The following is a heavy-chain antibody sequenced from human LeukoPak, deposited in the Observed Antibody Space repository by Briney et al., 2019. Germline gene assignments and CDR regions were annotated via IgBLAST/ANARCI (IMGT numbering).Heavy chain of an antibody. CDR1: GYTFTSYA. J-gene: IGHJ4*02. Sequence: VASVKVSCKASGYTFTSYAMHWVRQAPGQRLEWMGYISAGSGNTKYSQRFQGRVIITRDTSASTAYMELSSLRSEDTAVYYCAREGHDSISWHWDYWGQGTLVTVSS. CDR3: AREGHDSISWHWDY. V-gene: IGHV1-3*01. D-gene: IGHD6-13*01. CDR2: ISAGSGNT.